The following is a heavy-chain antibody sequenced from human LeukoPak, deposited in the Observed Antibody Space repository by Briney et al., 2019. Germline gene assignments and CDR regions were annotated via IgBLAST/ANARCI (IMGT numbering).Heavy chain of an antibody. CDR1: GGSISIYY. D-gene: IGHD3-3*01. CDR3: ARDNHDFWSGYHETRIWFDP. V-gene: IGHV4-59*01. Sequence: SETLSLTCTVSGGSISIYYWSWIRQPPGKGLEWIGYIYYSGSTNYNPSLKSRVTISVDTSKNQFSLKLSSVTAADTAVYYCARDNHDFWSGYHETRIWFDPWGQGTLVTVSS. J-gene: IGHJ5*02. CDR2: IYYSGST.